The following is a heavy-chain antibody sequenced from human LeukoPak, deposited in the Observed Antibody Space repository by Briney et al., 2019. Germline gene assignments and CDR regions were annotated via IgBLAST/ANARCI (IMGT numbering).Heavy chain of an antibody. CDR2: INQDGSEK. J-gene: IGHJ3*02. V-gene: IGHV3-7*01. D-gene: IGHD6-19*01. Sequence: GGSLRLSCAASGFTFNTYWMSWVRQAPGKGLEWVANINQDGSEKKYVDSVKGRFTISIDNARNSLYLQMNSLRAEDTAVFYCASDQWPDPFDIWGQGTMVTVSS. CDR1: GFTFNTYW. CDR3: ASDQWPDPFDI.